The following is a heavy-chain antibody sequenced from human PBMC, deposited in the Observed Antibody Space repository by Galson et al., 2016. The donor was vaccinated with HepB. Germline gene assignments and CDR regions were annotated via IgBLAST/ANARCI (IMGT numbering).Heavy chain of an antibody. D-gene: IGHD3-22*01. Sequence: SLRLSCAPSGFSVSNNYMNWVRQAPGKGLEWVSVIYSGDYTYYADSVKGRFTISRDISKNTLYLQMNRLRAEDTAVYYSAGDLVVTRNYYYYHYMDVWGKGTTVTVSS. J-gene: IGHJ6*03. CDR2: IYSGDYT. CDR3: AGDLVVTRNYYYYHYMDV. V-gene: IGHV3-53*01. CDR1: GFSVSNNY.